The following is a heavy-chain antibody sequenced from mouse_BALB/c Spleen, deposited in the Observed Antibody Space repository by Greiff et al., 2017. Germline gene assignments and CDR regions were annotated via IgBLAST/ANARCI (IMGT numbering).Heavy chain of an antibody. V-gene: IGHV1-9*01. J-gene: IGHJ3*01. D-gene: IGHD4-1*01. CDR2: ILPGSGST. CDR1: GYTFSSYW. CDR3: ARRRSNGGWFAY. Sequence: QVQLKESGAELMKPGASVKISCKATGYTFSSYWIEWVKQRPGHGLEWIGEILPGSGSTNYNEKFKGKATFTADTSSNTAYMQLSSLTSEDSAVYYCARRRSNGGWFAYWGQGTLVTVSA.